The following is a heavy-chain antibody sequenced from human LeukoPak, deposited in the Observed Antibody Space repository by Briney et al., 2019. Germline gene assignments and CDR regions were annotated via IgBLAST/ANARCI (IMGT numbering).Heavy chain of an antibody. CDR2: SRNKAHNYAT. J-gene: IGHJ3*02. CDR1: GFTFNDHY. V-gene: IGHV3-72*01. CDR3: ARDHTFAPLAFDI. Sequence: GGSLRLSCAVSGFTFNDHYMDWVRQAPGKGLEWVGRSRNKAHNYATEYAASVKGRFIISRDDSKKSLYLQMNSLKTEDTAVYYCARDHTFAPLAFDIWGQGIMVTVSS.